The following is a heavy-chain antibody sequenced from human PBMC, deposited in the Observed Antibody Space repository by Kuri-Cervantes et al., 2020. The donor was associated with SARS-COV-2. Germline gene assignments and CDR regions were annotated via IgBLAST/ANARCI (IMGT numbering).Heavy chain of an antibody. J-gene: IGHJ6*03. Sequence: SETLSLTCTFYGESFSGYYWNWVRQSPGKGLEWIGEVNHSGSTNYNPSLKPRVTITVDTSNKQFSLHLSSVTAADTAVYYCARAYGFLRYIYYMDVWGRGTAVTVSS. CDR3: ARAYGFLRYIYYMDV. CDR2: VNHSGST. CDR1: GESFSGYY. D-gene: IGHD3-9*01. V-gene: IGHV4-34*01.